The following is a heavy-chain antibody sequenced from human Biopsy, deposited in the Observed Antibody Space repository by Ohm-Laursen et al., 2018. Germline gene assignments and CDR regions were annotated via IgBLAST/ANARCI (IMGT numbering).Heavy chain of an antibody. V-gene: IGHV4-59*01. D-gene: IGHD2/OR15-2a*01. Sequence: GTLSLTCTVSGGSMSSYYWTWIRQPPGKGLEWIGYIYNSGSTNYNPSLKSRVTISVAVDTSKSQFSLRLSSVTAADTAMYYCARATNSTGWPYYYFYGMNVWGQGTTVTVSS. J-gene: IGHJ6*02. CDR3: ARATNSTGWPYYYFYGMNV. CDR2: IYNSGST. CDR1: GGSMSSYY.